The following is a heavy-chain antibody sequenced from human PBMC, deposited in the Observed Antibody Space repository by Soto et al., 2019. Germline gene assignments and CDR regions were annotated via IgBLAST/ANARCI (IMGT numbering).Heavy chain of an antibody. J-gene: IGHJ6*02. CDR1: GYTFTSYG. CDR2: ISAYNGNT. D-gene: IGHD2-2*01. CDR3: ARGCSSTSCYYYYYYGMDV. V-gene: IGHV1-18*04. Sequence: ASVKVSCKASGYTFTSYGISWVRQAPGQGLEWMGWISAYNGNTNYAQKLQGRVTMTTDTSTSTAYMELRSLRSDDTAVYYCARGCSSTSCYYYYYYGMDVWGQGTTVTVSS.